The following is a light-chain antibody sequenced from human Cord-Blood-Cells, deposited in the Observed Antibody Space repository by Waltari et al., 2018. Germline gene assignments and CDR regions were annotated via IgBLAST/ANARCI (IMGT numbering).Light chain of an antibody. CDR2: RSS. CDR3: QQYNNWPPLT. J-gene: IGKJ4*01. Sequence: EIVMKQSSATLSMSPGERTTLSCLASQSVRSNLTWYQQKPGQPPRPLILRSSTRATGIPARFTGRGSRTEFTLTISTLQSVDFEVYYCQQYNNWPPLTFGGGTKVEIK. CDR1: QSVRSN. V-gene: IGKV3-15*01.